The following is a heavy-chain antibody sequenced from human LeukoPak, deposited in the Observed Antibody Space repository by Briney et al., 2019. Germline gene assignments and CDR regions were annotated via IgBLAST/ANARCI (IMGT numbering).Heavy chain of an antibody. Sequence: SETLSLTCAVCGGSFSGYYWSWNRQPPAHRLESIGEINHSGSTNYNLSLKSRVPISVATSKRQFFLKLSSVTAAGTAVYYCARARVVVPDAMRWNYYYYGMDDWGQGTTVTVSS. CDR2: INHSGST. CDR1: GGSFSGYY. D-gene: IGHD2-2*01. CDR3: ARARVVVPDAMRWNYYYYGMDD. J-gene: IGHJ6*02. V-gene: IGHV4-34*01.